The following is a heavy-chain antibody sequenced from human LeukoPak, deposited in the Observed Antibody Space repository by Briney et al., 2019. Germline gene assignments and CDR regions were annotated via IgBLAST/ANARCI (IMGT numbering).Heavy chain of an antibody. CDR1: GGSITSYY. D-gene: IGHD3-22*01. J-gene: IGHJ4*02. Sequence: SETLSLTCTVSGGSITSYYWSWIRQPPGKGLEWIGYIYYSGSTNYNPSLKSRVTISVDTSKNQFSLKLSSVTAADTAVYYCARDLDDSSGYYSGYFDYWGQGTLVTVSS. V-gene: IGHV4-59*12. CDR3: ARDLDDSSGYYSGYFDY. CDR2: IYYSGST.